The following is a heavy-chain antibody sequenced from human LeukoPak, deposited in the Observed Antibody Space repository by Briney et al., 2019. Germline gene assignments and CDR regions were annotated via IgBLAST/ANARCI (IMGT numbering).Heavy chain of an antibody. J-gene: IGHJ4*02. D-gene: IGHD3-3*01. CDR3: ARSQTITIFGVVIPDFFDY. Sequence: GASVKVSCKASGYTFTSYGISWVRQAPGQGLEWMGWISAYNGNTNYAQKLQGRVTMTTDTSTSTAYMELRSLRSDDTAVYYCARSQTITIFGVVIPDFFDYWGQGTLVTVSS. CDR2: ISAYNGNT. V-gene: IGHV1-18*01. CDR1: GYTFTSYG.